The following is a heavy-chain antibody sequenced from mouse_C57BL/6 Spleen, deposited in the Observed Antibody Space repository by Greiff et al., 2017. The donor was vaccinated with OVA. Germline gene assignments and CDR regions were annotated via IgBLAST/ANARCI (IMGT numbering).Heavy chain of an antibody. Sequence: VQLQQSGAELVRPGTSVKVSCKASGYAFTNYLIEWVKQRPGQGLEWIGVINPGSGGTHYNEKFKGKATLTADKSSSTAYMQLSSLTSEDSAVYFCARSNYDYAMDYWGQGTSVTVSS. J-gene: IGHJ4*01. CDR3: ARSNYDYAMDY. CDR2: INPGSGGT. CDR1: GYAFTNYL. V-gene: IGHV1-54*01. D-gene: IGHD2-4*01.